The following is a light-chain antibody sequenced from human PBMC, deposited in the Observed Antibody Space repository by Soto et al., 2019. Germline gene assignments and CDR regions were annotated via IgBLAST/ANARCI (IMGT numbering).Light chain of an antibody. CDR3: VSYTGTGVM. CDR2: DVS. Sequence: QSVLTQPASVSGSPGQSITISCTGTSSDVGAYNYVSWYQQHPGKAPKLMIYDVSDRPSGVSNRFSGSKSGNTASLTISGLQAEDEADYYCVSYTGTGVMFGGVTKVTVL. V-gene: IGLV2-14*03. J-gene: IGLJ3*02. CDR1: SSDVGAYNY.